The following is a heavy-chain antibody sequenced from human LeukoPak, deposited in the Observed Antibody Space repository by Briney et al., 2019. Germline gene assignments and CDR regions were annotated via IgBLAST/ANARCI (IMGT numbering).Heavy chain of an antibody. CDR3: ARAFPYYYDSSGVFDY. CDR2: IYYSGST. CDR1: GGSISSSSYS. D-gene: IGHD3-22*01. Sequence: SETLSLTCTVSGGSISSSSYSWGWIRQPPGKGLEWIGSIYYSGSTYYNPSLKSRVTISVDTSKNQFSLKLSSVTAADTAVYYCARAFPYYYDSSGVFDYWGQGTLVTVSS. J-gene: IGHJ4*02. V-gene: IGHV4-39*07.